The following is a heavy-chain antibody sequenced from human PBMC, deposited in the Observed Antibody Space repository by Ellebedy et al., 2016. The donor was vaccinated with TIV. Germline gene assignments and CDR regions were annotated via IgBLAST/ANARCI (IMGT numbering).Heavy chain of an antibody. V-gene: IGHV3-7*03. CDR3: VRDRYDSDLDY. D-gene: IGHD3-22*01. CDR1: GFTFSSYW. J-gene: IGHJ4*02. Sequence: PGGSLRLSCAASGFTFSSYWMTWVRQAPGKGLEWVANINYDGSETYYVDSMKGRFTISRDNAKNSLYLQINSLRAETTTVYYCVRDRYDSDLDYWGQGTLVTVSS. CDR2: INYDGSET.